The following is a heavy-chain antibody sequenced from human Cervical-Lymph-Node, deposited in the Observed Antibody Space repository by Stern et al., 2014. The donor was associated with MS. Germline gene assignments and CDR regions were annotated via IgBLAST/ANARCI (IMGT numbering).Heavy chain of an antibody. CDR3: ARADSGYDYYRYYGLDI. V-gene: IGHV3-53*01. J-gene: IGHJ6*02. Sequence: EVQLVESGGGLIQPGGSLRLSCAASGLNVNDNFMTWVRQAPGKGLEWVSVIYRGGKPYYADSVKGRFTISRDSSKNTVYLQMSILRAEDTAVYYCARADSGYDYYRYYGLDIWGHGTTVTVS. CDR1: GLNVNDNF. CDR2: IYRGGKP. D-gene: IGHD5-12*01.